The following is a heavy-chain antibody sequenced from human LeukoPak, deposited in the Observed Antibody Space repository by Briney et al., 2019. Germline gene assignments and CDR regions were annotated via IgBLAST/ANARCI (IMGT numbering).Heavy chain of an antibody. CDR1: GGSISSYY. Sequence: SETLSLTCTVSGGSISSYYWSWIRQPPGKGLEWIGYIYYSGSTNYNPSLKSRVTISVDTSKNQFSLKLSSVTAADTAVYYYARVQRNDAFDIWGQGTMVTVSS. CDR2: IYYSGST. D-gene: IGHD1-1*01. J-gene: IGHJ3*02. V-gene: IGHV4-59*01. CDR3: ARVQRNDAFDI.